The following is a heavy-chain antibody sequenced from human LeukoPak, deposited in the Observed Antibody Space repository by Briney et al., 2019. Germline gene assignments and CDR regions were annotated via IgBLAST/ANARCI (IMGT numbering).Heavy chain of an antibody. Sequence: SQTLSLTCTVSGGSISSGDYYWSWIRQPPGKGLEWIGYIYYSGSTYYNPSHKSRVTISVDTSKNQFSLKLSSVTAADTAVYYCARWTGLSDAFDIWGQGTMVTVSS. J-gene: IGHJ3*02. CDR2: IYYSGST. D-gene: IGHD3/OR15-3a*01. CDR3: ARWTGLSDAFDI. V-gene: IGHV4-30-4*08. CDR1: GGSISSGDYY.